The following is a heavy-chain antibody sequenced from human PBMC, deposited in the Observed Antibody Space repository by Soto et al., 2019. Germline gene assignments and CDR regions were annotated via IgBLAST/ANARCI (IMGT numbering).Heavy chain of an antibody. V-gene: IGHV3-23*01. CDR3: AKEGRVVPAAVTFDY. CDR1: GFTFSSYT. J-gene: IGHJ4*02. Sequence: PGGSLRLSCAASGFTFSSYTMSWVRQAPGKGLEWVSTISGSGSSTYYADSVKGRFTISRDNSKNTLYLQMNSLRAEDTAVYYCAKEGRVVPAAVTFDYWGQGTLVTVPQ. D-gene: IGHD2-2*01. CDR2: ISGSGSST.